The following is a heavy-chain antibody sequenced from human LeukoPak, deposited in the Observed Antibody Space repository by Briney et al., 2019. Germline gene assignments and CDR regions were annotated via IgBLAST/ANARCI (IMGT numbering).Heavy chain of an antibody. Sequence: ASVKVSCKVSGYTLTELSMHWVRQAPGKGLEWMGGFDPEDGETIYAQKFQGRVTMTEDTSTDTAYMVLSSLRSEDTAVYYCATDPRGYYYYMDVWGKGTTVTVSS. D-gene: IGHD3-10*01. V-gene: IGHV1-24*01. CDR1: GYTLTELS. CDR2: FDPEDGET. CDR3: ATDPRGYYYYMDV. J-gene: IGHJ6*03.